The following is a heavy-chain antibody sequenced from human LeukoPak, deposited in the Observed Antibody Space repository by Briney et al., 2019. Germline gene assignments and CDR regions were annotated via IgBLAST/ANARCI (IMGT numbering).Heavy chain of an antibody. J-gene: IGHJ4*02. V-gene: IGHV3-48*01. Sequence: GGSLRLSCAASRFTFSSYDMNWVRQAPGKGLEWVSYISSSSSTIYYADSAKGRFTISRDNAKNSLYLQMNSLRAEDTAVYYCARVEFEARTWYRIDYWGQGTLVTVSS. CDR3: ARVEFEARTWYRIDY. D-gene: IGHD6-13*01. CDR1: RFTFSSYD. CDR2: ISSSSSTI.